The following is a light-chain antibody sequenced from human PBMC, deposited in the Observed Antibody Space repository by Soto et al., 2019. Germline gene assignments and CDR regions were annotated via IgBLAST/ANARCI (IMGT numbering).Light chain of an antibody. CDR2: GAS. CDR1: QSVSNNY. J-gene: IGKJ1*01. CDR3: QQHGTSPPWWT. V-gene: IGKV3-20*01. Sequence: ETVLTQSPGTLSLSPGERATLFCRASQSVSNNYLAWYQQKPGQAPRLLIYGASSRATGIPDRFSGSGSGTDFSLTISRLEPEDSAVYYCQQHGTSPPWWTFGQGTKVEIK.